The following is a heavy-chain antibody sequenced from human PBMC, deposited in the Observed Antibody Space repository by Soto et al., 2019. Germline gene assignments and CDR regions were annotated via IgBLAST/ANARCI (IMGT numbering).Heavy chain of an antibody. D-gene: IGHD3-10*01. CDR1: GFTFSSYG. J-gene: IGHJ4*02. Sequence: QVQLVESGGGVVQPGRSLRLSCAASGFTFSSYGMHWVRQAPGKGLEWVAVIWYDGSNKYYADSVKGRFTISRDNSKNTRYLQMNSLRAEDTAVYYCATGGWFGELLQGNDYWGQGTMVTVSS. CDR3: ATGGWFGELLQGNDY. V-gene: IGHV3-33*01. CDR2: IWYDGSNK.